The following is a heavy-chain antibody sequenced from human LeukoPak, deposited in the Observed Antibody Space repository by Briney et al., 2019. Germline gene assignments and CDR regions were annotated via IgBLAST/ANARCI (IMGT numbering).Heavy chain of an antibody. J-gene: IGHJ5*02. CDR1: GYTFTGYY. V-gene: IGHV1-2*02. D-gene: IGHD4-11*01. Sequence: ASVKVSCKASGYTFTGYYMHWVRQAPGQGLEWMGWINPNSGGTNYAQKFQGRVTMTRDTSISTAHMELSRLRSDDTAVYYCARERRGRNSNDRGGNWFDPWGQGTLVTVSS. CDR3: ARERRGRNSNDRGGNWFDP. CDR2: INPNSGGT.